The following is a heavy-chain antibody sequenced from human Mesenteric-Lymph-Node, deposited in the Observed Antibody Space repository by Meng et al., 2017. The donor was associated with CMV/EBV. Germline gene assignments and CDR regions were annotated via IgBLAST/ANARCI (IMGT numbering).Heavy chain of an antibody. V-gene: IGHV3-7*01. CDR3: ASPYSGSYFGAFDI. CDR1: GFTFSSFW. CDR2: IKPDGGEK. D-gene: IGHD1-26*01. Sequence: GGSLRLSCAASGFTFSSFWMSWVRQAPGKGLEWVANIKPDGGEKYYVDSMKGRFTISRDNSKNTLYLQMNSLRAEDTAVYYCASPYSGSYFGAFDIWGQGTMVTVSS. J-gene: IGHJ3*02.